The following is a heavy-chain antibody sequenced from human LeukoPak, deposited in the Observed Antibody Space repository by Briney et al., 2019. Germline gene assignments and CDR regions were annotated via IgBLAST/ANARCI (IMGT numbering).Heavy chain of an antibody. CDR1: CGSISSYY. Sequence: SETLSLTCTVSCGSISSYYWSWIRQPAGKGLEWIGRIYSSGSSNYKHSLKCRVTMSVDTSKNQFSLKLSSVNAADTAVYYCARDRRYYYDSSGYFYYYYYYYYMDVWGKGTTVTVSS. D-gene: IGHD3-22*01. CDR2: IYSSGSS. J-gene: IGHJ6*03. CDR3: ARDRRYYYDSSGYFYYYYYYYYMDV. V-gene: IGHV4-4*07.